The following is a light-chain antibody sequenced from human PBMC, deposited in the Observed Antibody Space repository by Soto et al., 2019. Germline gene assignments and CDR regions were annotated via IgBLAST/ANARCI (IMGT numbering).Light chain of an antibody. CDR3: QQYYDTPLT. CDR1: QSVLYSSNNYNY. V-gene: IGKV4-1*01. J-gene: IGKJ4*01. Sequence: DIVMTQSPDSLAMSQGETATVNCMSSQSVLYSSNNYNYLAWYQQKPGQPPKLLITWASTREPGVSGRFSGSGFATDFTLTISSLRSEDVAVYYCQQYYDTPLTFGGGTKVAIK. CDR2: WAS.